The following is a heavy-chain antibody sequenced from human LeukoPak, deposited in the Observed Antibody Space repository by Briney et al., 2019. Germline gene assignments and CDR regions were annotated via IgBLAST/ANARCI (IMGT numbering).Heavy chain of an antibody. D-gene: IGHD6-13*01. CDR3: AKDVGIAAAGTFPFDY. J-gene: IGHJ4*02. Sequence: GGSLRLSCAASGYTFSSYAMSWVRQAPGKGLEWVSAISGSGGSTYYADSVKGRFTISRDNSKNTLYLQMNSLRAEDTAVYYCAKDVGIAAAGTFPFDYWGQGTLVTVSS. CDR2: ISGSGGST. CDR1: GYTFSSYA. V-gene: IGHV3-23*01.